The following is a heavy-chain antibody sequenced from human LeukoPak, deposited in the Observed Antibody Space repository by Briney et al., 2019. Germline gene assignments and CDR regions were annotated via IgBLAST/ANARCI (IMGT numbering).Heavy chain of an antibody. CDR1: GFTFSNNA. D-gene: IGHD1-26*01. J-gene: IGHJ4*02. Sequence: PGGSLRLSCAASGFTFSNNAMSWVRQPAGKGLEWVSAIGTAGDTFYPGSVKGRFTISRENAKKSLFLQMNSLRAEDTAVYYCARQNTPHGNFDYWGQGTLVTVSS. CDR3: ARQNTPHGNFDY. CDR2: IGTAGDT. V-gene: IGHV3-13*01.